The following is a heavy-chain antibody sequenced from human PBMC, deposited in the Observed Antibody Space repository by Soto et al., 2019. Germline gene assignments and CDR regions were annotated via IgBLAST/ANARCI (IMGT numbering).Heavy chain of an antibody. CDR2: ISQDGSNK. CDR3: ARDVMTSVTEDY. J-gene: IGHJ4*02. D-gene: IGHD4-17*01. V-gene: IGHV3-30-3*01. CDR1: GFTFSRFV. Sequence: QVQLMESGGGVVQSGGSLRLSCAASGFTFSRFVMHWVRQAPGKGLEWVAMISQDGSNKNYADSVKGRFTISRDNSRDTLYLEMNTLSPEDTAKYYCARDVMTSVTEDYWGQGTLVTGSS.